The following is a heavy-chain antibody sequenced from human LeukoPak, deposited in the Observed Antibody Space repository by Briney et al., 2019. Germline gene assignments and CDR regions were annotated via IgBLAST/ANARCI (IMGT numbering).Heavy chain of an antibody. CDR3: ARGKSEVGTLYYYYGMDV. J-gene: IGHJ6*02. V-gene: IGHV4-59*01. CDR1: GGSFSGYY. Sequence: PSETLSLTCTVSGGSFSGYYWSWIRQPPGKGLEWVGYIYYSGSTNYNPSLKSRVTISVDTSKNQFSLNLSSVTAADTAVYYCARGKSEVGTLYYYYGMDVWGQGTTVTVSS. D-gene: IGHD4-23*01. CDR2: IYYSGST.